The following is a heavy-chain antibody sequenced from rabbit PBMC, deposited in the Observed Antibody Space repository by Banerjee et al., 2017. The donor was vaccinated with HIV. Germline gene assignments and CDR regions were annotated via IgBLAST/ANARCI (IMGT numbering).Heavy chain of an antibody. CDR1: EFTISRYH. CDR2: IYADSSGST. Sequence: QEQLKESGGGLVTPGGTLTLTCTASEFTISRYHICWVRQVPGKGLEWIACIYADSSGSTDYASWAKGRFTISKTSSTTVTLQMTSLTAADTATYFCARDYRDDDYGASFDLWGQGTLVTVS. D-gene: IGHD2-1*01. J-gene: IGHJ4*01. V-gene: IGHV1S45*01. CDR3: ARDYRDDDYGASFDL.